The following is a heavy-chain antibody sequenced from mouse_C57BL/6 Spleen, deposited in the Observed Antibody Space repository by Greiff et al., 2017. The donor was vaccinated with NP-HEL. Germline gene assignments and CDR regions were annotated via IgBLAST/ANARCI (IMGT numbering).Heavy chain of an antibody. V-gene: IGHV1-55*01. CDR3: ARGNYYGSSYGDWYFDV. D-gene: IGHD1-1*01. Sequence: QVQLQQPGAELVKPGASVKMSCKASGYTFTSYWITWVKQRPGQGLEWIGDIYPGSGSTNYNEKFKSKATLTVETSSSTAYMQLSGLTSEDSAVYYGARGNYYGSSYGDWYFDVWGTGTTVTVSS. J-gene: IGHJ1*03. CDR1: GYTFTSYW. CDR2: IYPGSGST.